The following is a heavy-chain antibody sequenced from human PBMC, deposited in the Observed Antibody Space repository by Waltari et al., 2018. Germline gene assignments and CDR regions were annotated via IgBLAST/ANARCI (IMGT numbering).Heavy chain of an antibody. Sequence: QVQLVESGGGVVQPGRSLRLSCAASGFTFSSYGMHWVRQAPGKGLEWVAVIWYDGSNKYYADSVKVRFTISRDNSKNTLYLQMNSLRAEDTAVYYCAREQAPNSSSWPFDYWGQGTLVTVSS. V-gene: IGHV3-33*01. D-gene: IGHD6-13*01. CDR3: AREQAPNSSSWPFDY. CDR2: IWYDGSNK. J-gene: IGHJ4*02. CDR1: GFTFSSYG.